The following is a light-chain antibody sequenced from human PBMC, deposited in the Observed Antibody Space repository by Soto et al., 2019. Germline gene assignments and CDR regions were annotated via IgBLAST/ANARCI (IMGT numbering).Light chain of an antibody. V-gene: IGLV2-14*01. J-gene: IGLJ1*01. CDR2: EVS. Sequence: QSALTQPASVSGSPGQSITISCTGISSDVGGYNYVSWYQQRPGKAPKLMIYEVSNRPSGVSNRFSGSKSGNTASLTISGLQAEDEADYYCSSYTSSSSLYVFGTGTKVTVL. CDR3: SSYTSSSSLYV. CDR1: SSDVGGYNY.